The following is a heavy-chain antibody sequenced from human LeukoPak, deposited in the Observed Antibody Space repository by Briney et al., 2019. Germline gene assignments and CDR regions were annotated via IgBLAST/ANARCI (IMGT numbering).Heavy chain of an antibody. V-gene: IGHV4-34*01. CDR1: GGSISSYY. CDR3: ARVPAYCSGGSCYYYYYYMDV. Sequence: SETLSLTCTVSGGSISSYYWSWIRQPPGKGLEWIGEINHSGSTNYNPSLKSRVTISVDTSKNQFSLKLSSVTAADTAVYYCARVPAYCSGGSCYYYYYYMDVWGKGTTVTVSS. CDR2: INHSGST. J-gene: IGHJ6*03. D-gene: IGHD2-15*01.